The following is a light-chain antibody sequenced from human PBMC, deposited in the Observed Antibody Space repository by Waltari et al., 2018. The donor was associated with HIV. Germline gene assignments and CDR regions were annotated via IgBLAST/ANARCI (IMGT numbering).Light chain of an antibody. CDR2: DSS. CDR1: QTVINR. V-gene: IGKV1-39*01. Sequence: DIQMTQSPSSLSASVGDSVTITCRASQTVINRVNWYQQKPGKAPKVLIFDSSTVQSGVPSRFSGGGSGTEFTLTISDLQPDDFASYFCQQSYRTPLTFGPGTKVDIK. J-gene: IGKJ3*01. CDR3: QQSYRTPLT.